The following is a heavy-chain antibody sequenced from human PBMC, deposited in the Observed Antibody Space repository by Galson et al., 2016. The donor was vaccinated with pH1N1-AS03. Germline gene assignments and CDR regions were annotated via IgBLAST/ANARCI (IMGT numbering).Heavy chain of an antibody. J-gene: IGHJ3*02. CDR3: ARQDSSGYFHALDM. CDR1: GFTFTTYW. D-gene: IGHD3-22*01. CDR2: INGEGSST. Sequence: SLRLSCAASGFTFTTYWMHWVRQAPGRGLVWVSSINGEGSSTRGTDSVKGRFFISRDTAKNTVYLQMNSLRVEDTAVYYCARQDSSGYFHALDMWGQGTMVTVSS. V-gene: IGHV3-74*01.